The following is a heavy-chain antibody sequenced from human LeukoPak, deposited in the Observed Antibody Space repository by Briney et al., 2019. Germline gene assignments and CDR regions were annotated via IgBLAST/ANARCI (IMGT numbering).Heavy chain of an antibody. J-gene: IGHJ4*02. CDR3: AKGKTGWDIDF. CDR2: IKQDGGQK. D-gene: IGHD6-19*01. V-gene: IGHV3-7*05. CDR1: GFDFSSSW. Sequence: PGGSLRLSCEASGFDFSSSWMHWVRQAPGKGLEWVADIKQDGGQKSYLDSVKSRFTISRDDAKNSLFPQMNSLRVDDTAVYYCAKGKTGWDIDFWGQGTLVTVSS.